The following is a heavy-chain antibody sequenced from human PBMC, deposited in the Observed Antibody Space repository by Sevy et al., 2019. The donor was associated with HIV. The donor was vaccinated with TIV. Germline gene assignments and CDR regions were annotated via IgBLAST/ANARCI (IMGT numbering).Heavy chain of an antibody. Sequence: GGSLRLSCAASGFTFTSAWMSWVRQAPGKGLEWVGRSKSKTDGGATDYAAPVKGRFTISREDSKNTLYLQMNSLKTEDTAVYYCITDPGYSGYDEEVINYYYYGMDVWGQGTTVTVSS. D-gene: IGHD5-12*01. CDR1: GFTFTSAW. CDR2: SKSKTDGGAT. CDR3: ITDPGYSGYDEEVINYYYYGMDV. J-gene: IGHJ6*02. V-gene: IGHV3-15*01.